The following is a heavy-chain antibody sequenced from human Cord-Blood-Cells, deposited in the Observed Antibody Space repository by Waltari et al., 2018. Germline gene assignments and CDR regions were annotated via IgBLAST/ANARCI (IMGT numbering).Heavy chain of an antibody. D-gene: IGHD2-21*01. CDR2: IYPGDSDT. CDR3: AISRGAYCGGDCYSAFDI. V-gene: IGHV5-51*01. Sequence: VQLVQSGAEVKKPGESLKIPRTGSGYSLTSYWIRWLSPRPGQGLEWMGIIYPGDSDTRYSPSFQGQVTISADKSISTAYLQWSSLKASDTAMYYCAISRGAYCGGDCYSAFDIWGQGTMVTVSS. J-gene: IGHJ3*02. CDR1: GYSLTSYW.